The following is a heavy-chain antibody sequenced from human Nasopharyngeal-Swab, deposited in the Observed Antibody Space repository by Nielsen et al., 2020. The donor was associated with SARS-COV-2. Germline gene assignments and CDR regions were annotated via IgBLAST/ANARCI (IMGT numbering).Heavy chain of an antibody. D-gene: IGHD1-26*01. CDR3: VTGGSYYVY. CDR2: SRDKAHSYTT. CDR1: GFTFSDHY. Sequence: GGSLRLSCVASGFTFSDHYLDWVRQAPGKGLEWVGRSRDKAHSYTTEYAASVKGRFTISRGDSENSLYLQMNSLRAEDTAVYHCVTGGSYYVYWGQGTLVTVSS. V-gene: IGHV3-72*01. J-gene: IGHJ4*02.